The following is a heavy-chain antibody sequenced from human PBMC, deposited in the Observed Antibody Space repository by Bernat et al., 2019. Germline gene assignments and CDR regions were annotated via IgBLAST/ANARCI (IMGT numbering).Heavy chain of an antibody. V-gene: IGHV1-8*01. CDR2: MNPNSGNT. J-gene: IGHJ4*02. Sequence: QVQLVQSGAEVKKPGASVRVSCKASGYTFGSYDINWVRQATGQGLEWMGWMNPNSGNTGYAQKLQGRFTMTWDTSIGTAYMDLSSLRAEDAAVYYCARGGGGGVDYWGQGTLVTVSS. CDR3: ARGGGGGVDY. CDR1: GYTFGSYD. D-gene: IGHD2-21*01.